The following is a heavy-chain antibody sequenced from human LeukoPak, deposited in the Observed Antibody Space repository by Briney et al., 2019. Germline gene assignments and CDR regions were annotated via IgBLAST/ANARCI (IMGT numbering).Heavy chain of an antibody. CDR1: GGTFSSYA. Sequence: WASVKVSCRASGGTFSSYAISWVRQAPGRGLEWMGIINPSCGSTSYTEKFQGRVTMTGDTSTSTVYMELSSLRSEDTAVYYCARDYPPSSSDPGYWGRGPLVTVSS. D-gene: IGHD6-6*01. V-gene: IGHV1-46*01. J-gene: IGHJ4*02. CDR2: INPSCGST. CDR3: ARDYPPSSSDPGY.